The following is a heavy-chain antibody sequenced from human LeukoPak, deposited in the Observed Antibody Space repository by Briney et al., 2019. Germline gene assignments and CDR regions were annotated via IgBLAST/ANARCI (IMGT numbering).Heavy chain of an antibody. CDR3: ASCIKVSRSFDS. CDR1: GDSISSGGYY. V-gene: IGHV4-31*03. D-gene: IGHD1-14*01. J-gene: IGHJ4*02. Sequence: SQTLSLTYTVSGDSISSGGYYWSWIRQHPGKGLEWIGYIYYSGSTYYNPSLKSRVTISVDTSKNQFSLKLSSVTAADTAVYYCASCIKVSRSFDSWGQGTLITVSS. CDR2: IYYSGST.